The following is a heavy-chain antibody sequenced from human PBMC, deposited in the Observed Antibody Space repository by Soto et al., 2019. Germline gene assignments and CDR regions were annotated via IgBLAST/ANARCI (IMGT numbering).Heavy chain of an antibody. CDR1: GFTFSDSA. J-gene: IGHJ4*02. CDR2: IRNRTNNYAT. CDR3: TSRRDWTAVDPLDY. V-gene: IGHV3-73*01. Sequence: GGSLRLSCAASGFTFSDSAMHWVRQASGKGLEWIGRIRNRTNNYATTFIASVRGRFTISRDDPKNTVYLQMNRLGIDDTAVYYCTSRRDWTAVDPLDYWGLGTLVTVSS. D-gene: IGHD5-18*01.